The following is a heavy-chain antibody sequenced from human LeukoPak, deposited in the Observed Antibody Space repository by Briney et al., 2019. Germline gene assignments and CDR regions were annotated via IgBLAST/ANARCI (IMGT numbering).Heavy chain of an antibody. Sequence: SETLSLTCTVSGGSISNYYWSWIRQPPGKGLEWIGYIYYSGNTNYNPSLKSRVTISVDTSKNQFSLKLSSVTAADTAVYYCARVPKKAWYFDLWGRGTLVTVSS. CDR3: ARVPKKAWYFDL. CDR2: IYYSGNT. J-gene: IGHJ2*01. CDR1: GGSISNYY. V-gene: IGHV4-59*01.